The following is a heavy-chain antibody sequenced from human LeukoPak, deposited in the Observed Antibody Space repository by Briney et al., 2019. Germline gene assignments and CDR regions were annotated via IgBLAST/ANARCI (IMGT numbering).Heavy chain of an antibody. V-gene: IGHV3-48*03. CDR2: ISSSGSTI. Sequence: GGSLRLSCAASGFTFSSYEMNWVRQAPGKGLEWVSYISSSGSTIYYADSVKGRFTISRDNAKNSLYLQMNSLRAEDTAVYYCARTAYDSSGYYDYWGQGTLVTVSS. CDR3: ARTAYDSSGYYDY. CDR1: GFTFSSYE. D-gene: IGHD3-22*01. J-gene: IGHJ4*02.